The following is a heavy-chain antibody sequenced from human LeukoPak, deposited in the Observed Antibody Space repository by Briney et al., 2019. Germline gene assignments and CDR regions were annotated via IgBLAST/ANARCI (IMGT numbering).Heavy chain of an antibody. V-gene: IGHV3-11*01. Sequence: PGGSLRLSCEASGFTFSDYSMSWIRQAPGKGLEWVSYISYSGITIYYADSVKGRFTISRDNAKTSLLLQMDSLRAEDTAVYYCASGSAYYDSSGYYWGRFDYWGQGTLVTVSS. CDR2: ISYSGITI. J-gene: IGHJ4*02. CDR3: ASGSAYYDSSGYYWGRFDY. CDR1: GFTFSDYS. D-gene: IGHD3-22*01.